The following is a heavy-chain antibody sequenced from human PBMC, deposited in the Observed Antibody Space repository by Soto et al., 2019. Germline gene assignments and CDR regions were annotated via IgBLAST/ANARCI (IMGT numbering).Heavy chain of an antibody. CDR1: GYTFTGYY. Sequence: RASVKVSCKASGYTFTGYYMHWVRQAPGQGLEWMGWINPNSGGTNYAQKFQGRVTMTRDTSISTAYMELSRLRSDDTAVYYCARDPMVRGPMKGYYYGMDVWGQGTTVTVSS. D-gene: IGHD3-10*01. V-gene: IGHV1-2*02. J-gene: IGHJ6*02. CDR3: ARDPMVRGPMKGYYYGMDV. CDR2: INPNSGGT.